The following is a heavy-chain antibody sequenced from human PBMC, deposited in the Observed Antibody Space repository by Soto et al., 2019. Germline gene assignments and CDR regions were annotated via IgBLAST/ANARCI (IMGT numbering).Heavy chain of an antibody. CDR2: IYSDGTNT. V-gene: IGHV3-74*01. J-gene: IGHJ6*02. CDR1: GFTFSSYS. D-gene: IGHD1-26*01. CDR3: ARALRMDV. Sequence: PGGSLRLSCAASGFTFSSYSMNWVRQAPGKGLVWVSYIYSDGTNTNYADSVKGRFTISRDNAKNTLYLQMNSLSAEDTAMYYWARALRMDVWGEGTTVTVS.